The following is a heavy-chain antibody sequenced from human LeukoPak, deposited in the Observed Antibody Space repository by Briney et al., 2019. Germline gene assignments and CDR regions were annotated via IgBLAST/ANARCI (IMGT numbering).Heavy chain of an antibody. V-gene: IGHV3-7*01. J-gene: IGHJ6*02. D-gene: IGHD3-10*01. CDR2: TKEDGREK. CDR1: GFTFSNFW. CDR3: ARDLGPHYFGSGSYVWFGMDV. Sequence: GGSLRLSCAASGFTFSNFWMNWVRPAQGKGREWVANTKEDGREKYYVVSMKGRFTIYRDNAKNSLYLQMTSLRAEDTAVYYCARDLGPHYFGSGSYVWFGMDVWGQGTTVTVSS.